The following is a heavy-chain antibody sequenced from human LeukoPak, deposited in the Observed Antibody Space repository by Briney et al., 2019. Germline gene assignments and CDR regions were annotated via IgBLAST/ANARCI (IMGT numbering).Heavy chain of an antibody. CDR3: AAAATHDHDAFDI. J-gene: IGHJ3*02. CDR1: GGTFSSYA. CDR2: IIPIFGTA. D-gene: IGHD6-25*01. V-gene: IGHV1-69*06. Sequence: SVKVSCKASGGTFSSYAICWVRQAPGQGLEWMGGIIPIFGTANYAQKFQGRVTITADKSTSTAYMELSSLRSEDTAVYYCAAAATHDHDAFDIWGQGTMVTVSS.